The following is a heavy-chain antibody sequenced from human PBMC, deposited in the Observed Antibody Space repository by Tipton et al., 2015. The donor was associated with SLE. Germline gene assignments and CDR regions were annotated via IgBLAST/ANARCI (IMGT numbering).Heavy chain of an antibody. CDR3: ARGGYSGYDSGPYYYYGMDV. D-gene: IGHD5-12*01. CDR2: IYTSGST. Sequence: TLSLTCTVSGGSISSYYWSWIRQPAGKGLEWIGRIYTSGSTNYNPSLKSRVTMSVDTSKNQFSLKLSSVTAADTAVYYCARGGYSGYDSGPYYYYGMDVWGQGTTVTVSS. CDR1: GGSISSYY. J-gene: IGHJ6*02. V-gene: IGHV4-4*07.